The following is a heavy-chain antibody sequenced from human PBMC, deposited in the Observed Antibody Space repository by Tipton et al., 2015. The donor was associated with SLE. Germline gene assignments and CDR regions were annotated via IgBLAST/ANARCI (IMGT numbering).Heavy chain of an antibody. D-gene: IGHD6-13*01. CDR3: ASLGRAAAVHSDY. V-gene: IGHV4-34*01. J-gene: IGHJ4*02. Sequence: GLVKPSETLSLTCAVYGGSFSGYYWSWIRQPPGKGLEWIGEINHSGSTNYNPSLKSRVTISVDTSKNQFSLKLSSVTAADTAVYYCASLGRAAAVHSDYWGQGTLVTVSS. CDR2: INHSGST. CDR1: GGSFSGYY.